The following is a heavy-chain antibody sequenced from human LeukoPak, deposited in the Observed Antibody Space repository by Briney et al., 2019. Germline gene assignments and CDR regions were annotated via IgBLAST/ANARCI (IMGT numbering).Heavy chain of an antibody. CDR2: IGSKTDGGTT. CDR1: GFTLNNAW. V-gene: IGHV3-15*04. J-gene: IGHJ1*01. CDR3: ATSGGGR. Sequence: GGSLRLSCAASGFTLNNAWMTWVRQAPGKELEWVGRIGSKTDGGTTDYAASVKGRFIISRDDSKNTLYLQMNSLETEDTAIYYCATSGGGRWGQGTLVTVSS.